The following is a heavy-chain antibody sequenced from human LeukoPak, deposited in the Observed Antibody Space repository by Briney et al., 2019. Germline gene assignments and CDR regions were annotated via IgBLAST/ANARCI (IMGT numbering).Heavy chain of an antibody. CDR3: ARCPKYYYDSSGYYGMDV. Sequence: ASVKVSCKASGHSFTSCDINWVRQATGQGLEWMGWMNPNSGNTGYAQKFQGRVTMTRNTSISTAYMELSSLRSEDTAVYYCARCPKYYYDSSGYYGMDVWGQGTTVTVSS. CDR2: MNPNSGNT. V-gene: IGHV1-8*01. J-gene: IGHJ6*02. CDR1: GHSFTSCD. D-gene: IGHD3-22*01.